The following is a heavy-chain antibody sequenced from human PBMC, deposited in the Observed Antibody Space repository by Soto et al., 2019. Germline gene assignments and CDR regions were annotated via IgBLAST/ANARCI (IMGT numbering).Heavy chain of an antibody. Sequence: PGGSLRLSCTASGFTFGDYAMSWFRQAPGKGLEWVGFIRSKAYGGTTEYAASVKGRFTISRDDSKSIAYLQMDSLKTEDTAVYYCTRETMVRGVIMPGRYYYYGMDVWGQGTTVTVSS. V-gene: IGHV3-49*03. CDR3: TRETMVRGVIMPGRYYYYGMDV. CDR1: GFTFGDYA. J-gene: IGHJ6*02. CDR2: IRSKAYGGTT. D-gene: IGHD3-10*01.